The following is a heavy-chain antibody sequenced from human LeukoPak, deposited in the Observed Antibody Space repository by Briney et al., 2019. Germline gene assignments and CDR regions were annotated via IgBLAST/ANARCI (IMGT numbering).Heavy chain of an antibody. Sequence: GASVKVSCKVSGYTLTELSMHWVRQAPGKGLEWMGGFDPEDGETIYAQKFQGRVTMTEDASTDTTYMELSSLRSEDTAVYYCATDSLFEARSTTVTTDAFDIWGQGTMVTVSS. V-gene: IGHV1-24*01. CDR3: ATDSLFEARSTTVTTDAFDI. J-gene: IGHJ3*02. D-gene: IGHD4-17*01. CDR2: FDPEDGET. CDR1: GYTLTELS.